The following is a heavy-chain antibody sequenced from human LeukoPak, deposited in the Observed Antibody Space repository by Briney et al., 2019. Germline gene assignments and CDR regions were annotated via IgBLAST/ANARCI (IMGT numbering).Heavy chain of an antibody. CDR3: ARMSVTTTKVPLDY. D-gene: IGHD5-12*01. CDR2: IYSGGST. Sequence: GGSLRLSCAASGFIVSSNYMSWVRQAPGKGPEWVSVIYSGGSTYYADSVKGRFTISRDNSKNTLYLQMNSLRAEDTAVYYCARMSVTTTKVPLDYLGQGTLVTVSS. J-gene: IGHJ4*02. CDR1: GFIVSSNY. V-gene: IGHV3-53*01.